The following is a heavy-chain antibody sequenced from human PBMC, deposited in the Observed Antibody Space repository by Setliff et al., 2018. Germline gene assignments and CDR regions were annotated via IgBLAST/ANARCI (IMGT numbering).Heavy chain of an antibody. V-gene: IGHV1-8*02. CDR1: GYTFTSYG. J-gene: IGHJ4*02. CDR3: ARAQSWSGGPYYFDN. CDR2: ISAYSGNT. Sequence: ASVKVSCKASGYTFTSYGISWVRQAPGQGLEWMGWISAYSGNTGYAQKFQGRVTMTRNTSISTAYMDLSSLRFEDTAVYYCARAQSWSGGPYYFDNWGQGTLVTVSS. D-gene: IGHD3-3*01.